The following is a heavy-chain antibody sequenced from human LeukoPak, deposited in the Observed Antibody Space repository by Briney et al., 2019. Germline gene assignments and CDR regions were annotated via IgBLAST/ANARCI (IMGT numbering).Heavy chain of an antibody. CDR1: GFTVSSND. Sequence: GGSLRLSCAASGFTVSSNDMTWVCQAPGKGLEWASVIYSGGSTYYADSVKGRFTISRDNSKNTLYLQMNSLRAEDTAVYYCARDPQRFLEWLLYRWGYYFDYWGQGTLVTVSS. CDR2: IYSGGST. CDR3: ARDPQRFLEWLLYRWGYYFDY. J-gene: IGHJ4*02. V-gene: IGHV3-53*05. D-gene: IGHD3-3*01.